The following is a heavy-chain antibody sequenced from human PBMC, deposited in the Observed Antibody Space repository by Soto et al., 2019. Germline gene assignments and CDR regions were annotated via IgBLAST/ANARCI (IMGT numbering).Heavy chain of an antibody. D-gene: IGHD5-12*01. CDR1: GYTFTNYY. CDR2: IKCSGGET. V-gene: IGHV1-46*01. Sequence: GASVKVSCKTSGYTFTNYYMHWVRQAPGQGLEWMGIIKCSGGETTYAQRFLGRVTMTRDNSKNTLYLQMSSLRGEDTGVYYCARWRGYTGNDPYYFDYWGQGTLVTVSS. CDR3: ARWRGYTGNDPYYFDY. J-gene: IGHJ4*02.